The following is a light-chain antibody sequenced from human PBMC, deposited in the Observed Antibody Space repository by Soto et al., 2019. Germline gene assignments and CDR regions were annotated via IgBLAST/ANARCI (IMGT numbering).Light chain of an antibody. Sequence: EIVLTQSPATLSLSPGERAALSCMASQSVSSYLAWYQQKPGQAPRLLIYDASNRATGIPARFSGSGSGTDFTLTISSLEPEDVAVYYCQQRSNWPPITCGQGTRLE. V-gene: IGKV3-11*01. CDR2: DAS. J-gene: IGKJ5*01. CDR1: QSVSSY. CDR3: QQRSNWPPIT.